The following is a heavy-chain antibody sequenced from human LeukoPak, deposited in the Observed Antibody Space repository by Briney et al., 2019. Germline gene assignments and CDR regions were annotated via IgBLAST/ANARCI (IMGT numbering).Heavy chain of an antibody. V-gene: IGHV3-23*01. J-gene: IGHJ4*02. CDR3: AKRDCSGGSCYFDY. D-gene: IGHD2-15*01. Sequence: PGGPLRLSCEASGFTFSAYAMTWVRQAPGKGLEWVSVVSDSGDYAYYADSVKGRFTISRDNSRNTLYLQMNSLRAEDTAVYYSAKRDCSGGSCYFDYWGQGTLVTVSS. CDR2: VSDSGDYA. CDR1: GFTFSAYA.